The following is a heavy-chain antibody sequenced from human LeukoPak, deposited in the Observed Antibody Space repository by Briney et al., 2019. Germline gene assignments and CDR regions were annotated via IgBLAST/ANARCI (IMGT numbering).Heavy chain of an antibody. CDR2: IEHGGGT. CDR1: GYSISSGYY. D-gene: IGHD6-19*01. CDR3: ARVGAVAGTTYFDY. J-gene: IGHJ4*02. Sequence: SETLCLTRAVAGYSISSGYYFGWVRQPPGKGLEWIGIIEHGGGTYYNPSLKSRVTISVDTSKNQFSLKLSSVTAADTAVYYCARVGAVAGTTYFDYWGQARPVTVSS. V-gene: IGHV4-38-2*01.